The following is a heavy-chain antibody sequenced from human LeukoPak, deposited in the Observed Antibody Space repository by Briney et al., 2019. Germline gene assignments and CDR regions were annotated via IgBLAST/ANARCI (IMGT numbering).Heavy chain of an antibody. CDR2: IYYSGST. J-gene: IGHJ4*02. D-gene: IGHD3-22*01. V-gene: IGHV4-34*01. CDR1: VGSFSGYY. CDR3: AISIYSSGYYNDY. Sequence: SETLSLTCAVYVGSFSGYYWSWIRQPPGKGLEWIGSIYYSGSTYYNPSLKSRVTISVDTSKNQFSLKLSSVTAADTAVYYCAISIYSSGYYNDYWGQGTLVTVSS.